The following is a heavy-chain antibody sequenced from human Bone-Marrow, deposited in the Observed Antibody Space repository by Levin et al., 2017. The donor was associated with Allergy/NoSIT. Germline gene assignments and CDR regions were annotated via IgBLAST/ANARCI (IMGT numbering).Heavy chain of an antibody. Sequence: SETLSLTCTVSGGSISSGDYYWSWIRQPPGKGLEWIGYIYYSGSTYYNPSLKSRVTISVDTSKNQFSLKLSSVTAADTAVYYCASKVRGIQLWLFDYWGQGTLVTVSS. J-gene: IGHJ4*02. V-gene: IGHV4-30-4*01. CDR2: IYYSGST. CDR3: ASKVRGIQLWLFDY. CDR1: GGSISSGDYY. D-gene: IGHD5-18*01.